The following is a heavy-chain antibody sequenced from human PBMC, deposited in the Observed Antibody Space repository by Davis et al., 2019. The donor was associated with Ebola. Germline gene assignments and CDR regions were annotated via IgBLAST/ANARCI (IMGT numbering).Heavy chain of an antibody. V-gene: IGHV1-24*01. CDR2: FDPEDGET. CDR1: GYTLTELS. Sequence: AASVKVSCKVSGYTLTELSMHWVRQAPGKGLEWMGGFDPEDGETIYAQKFQGRVTMTRDTSTSTVYMELSSLRSEDTAVYYCARSQHRYIAVAGLDYWGQGTLVTASS. J-gene: IGHJ4*02. D-gene: IGHD6-19*01. CDR3: ARSQHRYIAVAGLDY.